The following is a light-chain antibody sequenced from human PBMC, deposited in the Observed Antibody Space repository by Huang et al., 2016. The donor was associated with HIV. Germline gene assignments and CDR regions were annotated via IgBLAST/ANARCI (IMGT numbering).Light chain of an antibody. Sequence: DIQVTQSPSTLFASVGDRVTITCRASQRISKWLAWYQQRPGKAPKLLIYEAYSVKSGVPLRFSCGGSGTEFTLTIRNLDPDDFAIYYCQHYSSPWTFGQGTTVEIK. CDR1: QRISKW. CDR3: QHYSSPWT. J-gene: IGKJ1*01. V-gene: IGKV1-5*03. CDR2: EAY.